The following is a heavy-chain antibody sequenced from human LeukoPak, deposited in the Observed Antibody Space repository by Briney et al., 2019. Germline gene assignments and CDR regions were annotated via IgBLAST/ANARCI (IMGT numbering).Heavy chain of an antibody. CDR2: IYPGDSDT. J-gene: IGHJ4*02. Sequence: GSLTLSCKGSGYRFTSYWIGWVRQMPGKGLEWMGIIYPGDSDTIYSPSFQGQVTISADKSISTAYLQWSSLKASDTAMYYCARQLYTATPGYWGQGTLVTVSS. D-gene: IGHD5-18*01. CDR1: GYRFTSYW. CDR3: ARQLYTATPGY. V-gene: IGHV5-51*01.